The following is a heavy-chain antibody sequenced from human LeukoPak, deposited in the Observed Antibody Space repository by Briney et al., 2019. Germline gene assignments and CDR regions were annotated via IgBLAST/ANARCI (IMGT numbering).Heavy chain of an antibody. Sequence: GRSLRLSCAASGFTFSSYGMHWVRQAPGKGLEWVAVISYDGSNKYYADSVKGRFTISRDNSKNTLYLQMNSLRAEDTAVYYCAKDFKWSVRGVGYYYGMDVWGQGTTVTVSS. J-gene: IGHJ6*02. V-gene: IGHV3-30*18. D-gene: IGHD3-10*01. CDR3: AKDFKWSVRGVGYYYGMDV. CDR1: GFTFSSYG. CDR2: ISYDGSNK.